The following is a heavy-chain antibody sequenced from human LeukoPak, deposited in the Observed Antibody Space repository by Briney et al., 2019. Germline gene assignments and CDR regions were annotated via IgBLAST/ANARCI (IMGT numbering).Heavy chain of an antibody. CDR1: GFTSSSYW. CDR3: ARDRGSSGWYEFDS. CDR2: IKQDGSEK. V-gene: IGHV3-7*01. D-gene: IGHD6-19*01. Sequence: GGSLRLSCAASGFTSSSYWMSWVRQAPGKGLEWVANIKQDGSEKYYVDSVKGRFTISRDSAKNSLHLQMNSLRAEDTAVYYCARDRGSSGWYEFDSWGQGTLVTVSS. J-gene: IGHJ4*02.